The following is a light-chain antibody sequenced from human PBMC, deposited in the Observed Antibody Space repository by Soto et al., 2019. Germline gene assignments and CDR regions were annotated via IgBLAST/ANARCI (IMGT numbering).Light chain of an antibody. J-gene: IGLJ1*01. V-gene: IGLV2-14*01. CDR3: SSYTSRSTLDDV. Sequence: QSALTQPASVSGSPGQSITISCTGTSSDVGGYNYVSWYQQHPGKAPKLMIYEVSNRPSGVSNRFSGSKSGNTASLTISGIQAEAEADYYCSSYTSRSTLDDVFGSVTKLTVL. CDR2: EVS. CDR1: SSDVGGYNY.